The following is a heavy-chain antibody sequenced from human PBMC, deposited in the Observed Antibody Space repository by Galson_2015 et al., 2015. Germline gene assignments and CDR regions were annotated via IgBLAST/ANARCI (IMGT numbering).Heavy chain of an antibody. CDR3: ARPFYYDNSGRYYNKPIDY. V-gene: IGHV4-39*01. D-gene: IGHD3-22*01. CDR1: GGSIISSRYY. J-gene: IGHJ4*02. Sequence: SETLSLTCTVSGGSIISSRYYWGWIRQPPGKGLEWIGSIYYTGSTDYNPSLKSRVTISVDTSKNQFSLKLSTVTAADTAVYYCARPFYYDNSGRYYNKPIDYWGQGSLVTVSS. CDR2: IYYTGST.